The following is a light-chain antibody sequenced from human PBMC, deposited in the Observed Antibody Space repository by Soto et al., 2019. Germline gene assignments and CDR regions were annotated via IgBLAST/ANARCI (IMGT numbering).Light chain of an antibody. J-gene: IGLJ3*02. CDR3: SSYTSSNTWV. CDR1: SSDVGGYNF. Sequence: QSVLTQPASVSGSPGQSITISCTGTSSDVGGYNFVSWYQQRPSKAPKLLIYEVSDRPSGVSNRFSGSKSVNTASLTISGLQAEDEADYYCSSYTSSNTWVFGGGTKVTVL. V-gene: IGLV2-14*01. CDR2: EVS.